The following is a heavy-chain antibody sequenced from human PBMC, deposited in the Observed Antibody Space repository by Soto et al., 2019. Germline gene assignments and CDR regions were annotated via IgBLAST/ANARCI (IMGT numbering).Heavy chain of an antibody. CDR1: GGTFNSYD. J-gene: IGHJ5*02. Sequence: QGQLVQSGAEVKKPGSSMKVSCKASGGTFNSYDINWVRQAPGQGLEWMGGIIPIVETPKYAQKFQGRVTITADESTNTVYMELSSLRSEDTAMYYCARLSRPNYYDTSGFFKDNWFDPWAQGTLVTVSS. V-gene: IGHV1-69*01. CDR2: IIPIVETP. D-gene: IGHD3-22*01. CDR3: ARLSRPNYYDTSGFFKDNWFDP.